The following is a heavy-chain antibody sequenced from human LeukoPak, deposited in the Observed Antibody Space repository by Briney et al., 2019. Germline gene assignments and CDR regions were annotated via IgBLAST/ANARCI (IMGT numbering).Heavy chain of an antibody. CDR1: GFTFSSYG. Sequence: GGSLTLSRAASGFTFSSYGMHWVRQAPGKGLEWVAFIRYDGSNKYYADSVKGRFTIPRDNSKNTLYLQMNSLRAEDTAVYYCAKDSLGLFYGSGSYFYYWGQGTLVTVSS. CDR2: IRYDGSNK. J-gene: IGHJ4*02. CDR3: AKDSLGLFYGSGSYFYY. V-gene: IGHV3-30*02. D-gene: IGHD3-10*01.